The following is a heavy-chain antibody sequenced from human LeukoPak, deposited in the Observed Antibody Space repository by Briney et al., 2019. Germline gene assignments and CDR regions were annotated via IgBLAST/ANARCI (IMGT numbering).Heavy chain of an antibody. Sequence: ASVKVSCKASGYTFTSYGISWVRQAPGQGLEWMGWISAYNGNTNYAQKLRGRVTMTTDTSTSTAYMELRSLRSDDTAVYYCATTYYYDSSGYSIDPYFDYWGQGTLVTVSS. D-gene: IGHD3-22*01. CDR3: ATTYYYDSSGYSIDPYFDY. CDR1: GYTFTSYG. J-gene: IGHJ4*02. CDR2: ISAYNGNT. V-gene: IGHV1-18*01.